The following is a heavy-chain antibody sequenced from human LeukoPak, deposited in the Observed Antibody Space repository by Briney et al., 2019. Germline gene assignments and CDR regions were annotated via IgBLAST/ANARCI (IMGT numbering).Heavy chain of an antibody. J-gene: IGHJ6*02. D-gene: IGHD3-10*01. CDR1: GFTFSSYG. CDR2: ISYDGSNK. Sequence: GGSLRLSCAASGFTFSSYGMHWVRQAPGKGLEWVAVISYDGSNKYYADSVKGRFTISRDNSKNSLYLQMNSLRAEDTAVYYCARDEAYYYGSGSYIGGNYYYYGMDVWGQGTTVTVSS. V-gene: IGHV3-30*03. CDR3: ARDEAYYYGSGSYIGGNYYYYGMDV.